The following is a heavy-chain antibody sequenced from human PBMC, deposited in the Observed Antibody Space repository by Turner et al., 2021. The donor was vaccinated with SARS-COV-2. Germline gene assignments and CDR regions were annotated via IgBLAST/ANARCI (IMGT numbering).Heavy chain of an antibody. CDR2: INSTGYII. V-gene: IGHV3-11*04. D-gene: IGHD2-21*01. CDR3: ARDGGDQSGGAFDI. CDR1: GFSLSDYY. Sequence: HLVESGGGLVKPGGSLTLSCVASGFSLSDYYMSWVRQAAGKGLEWLSYINSTGYIINSADSVKGRFTVSRDNAKNSLSLVMDSLRAEDTAVYYCARDGGDQSGGAFDIWGQGTMVTVSS. J-gene: IGHJ3*02.